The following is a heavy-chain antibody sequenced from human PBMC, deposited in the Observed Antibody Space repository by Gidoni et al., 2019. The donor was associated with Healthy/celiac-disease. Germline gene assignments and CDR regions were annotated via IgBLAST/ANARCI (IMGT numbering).Heavy chain of an antibody. J-gene: IGHJ4*02. D-gene: IGHD4-17*01. CDR2: IYYSGST. CDR3: AVQALDYGSFDY. V-gene: IGHV4-39*01. Sequence: QLQLQESAPGLVKPSETLSLTCTVSGGSISSSSYYWGLIRQPPGKGLEWIGSIYYSGSTYYNPSLKSRVTISVDTSKNQFSLKLSSVTAADTAVYYCAVQALDYGSFDYWGQGTLVTVSS. CDR1: GGSISSSSYY.